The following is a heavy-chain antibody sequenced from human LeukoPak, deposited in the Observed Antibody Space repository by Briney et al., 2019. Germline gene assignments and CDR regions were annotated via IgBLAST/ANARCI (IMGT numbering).Heavy chain of an antibody. CDR2: IYYSGST. D-gene: IGHD2-2*01. CDR1: GGSISSYY. J-gene: IGHJ4*02. Sequence: SETLSLTCTVSGGSISSYYWSWIRQPPGKGLEWIGYIYYSGSTNYNPPLKSRVTISVDTSKNQFSLKLSSVTAADTAVYYCARQSTRGYYFDYWGQGTLVTVSS. CDR3: ARQSTRGYYFDY. V-gene: IGHV4-59*08.